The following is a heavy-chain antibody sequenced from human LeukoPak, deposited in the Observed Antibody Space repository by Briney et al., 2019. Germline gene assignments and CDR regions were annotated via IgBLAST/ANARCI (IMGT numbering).Heavy chain of an antibody. D-gene: IGHD1-1*01. J-gene: IGHJ6*03. Sequence: GGSLRLSCAASGFTFSRYSMNWVRQAPGKGLEWVSSISSSRNYIYYADSVKGRFTISRDNAKNSLYLQMNSLRAEDTAVYYCARAVQLERPPPLIGYYYMDVWGKGTTVTVSS. V-gene: IGHV3-21*01. CDR2: ISSSRNYI. CDR3: ARAVQLERPPPLIGYYYMDV. CDR1: GFTFSRYS.